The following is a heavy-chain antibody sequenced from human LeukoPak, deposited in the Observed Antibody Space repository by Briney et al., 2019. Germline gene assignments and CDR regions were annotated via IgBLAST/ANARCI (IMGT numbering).Heavy chain of an antibody. Sequence: GGSLRLSCAASGFTVSSNYMSWVRQAPGKGLEWVSVIYSGGSTYYADSVKGRVTISRHNSKNTLYLQMNSLRAEDTAVYYCAKMYSGSYYPYFDYWGQGTLVTVSS. CDR3: AKMYSGSYYPYFDY. D-gene: IGHD1-26*01. CDR2: IYSGGST. CDR1: GFTVSSNY. J-gene: IGHJ4*02. V-gene: IGHV3-53*04.